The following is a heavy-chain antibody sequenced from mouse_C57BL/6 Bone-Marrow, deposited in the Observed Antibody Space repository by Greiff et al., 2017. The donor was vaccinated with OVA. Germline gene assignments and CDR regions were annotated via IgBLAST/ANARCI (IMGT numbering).Heavy chain of an antibody. J-gene: IGHJ3*01. Sequence: VQLQQPGTELVKPGASVKLSCKASGYTFTSYWMHWVKQRPGQGLEWIGNINPSNGGTNYNEKFKSNATLTVDKSSSTAYMQLSSLTSEDSAVYYCAPTTVVEGWFAYWCQGTLVTVSA. CDR1: GYTFTSYW. V-gene: IGHV1-53*01. CDR3: APTTVVEGWFAY. D-gene: IGHD1-1*01. CDR2: INPSNGGT.